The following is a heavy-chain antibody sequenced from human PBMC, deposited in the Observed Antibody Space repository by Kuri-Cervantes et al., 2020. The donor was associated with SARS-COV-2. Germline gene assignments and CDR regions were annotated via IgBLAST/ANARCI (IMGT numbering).Heavy chain of an antibody. CDR2: INPNSGGT. V-gene: IGHV1-2*04. J-gene: IGHJ5*02. Sequence: SVKVSCKASGYTFTGYYMHWVRQAPGQGLEWMGWINPNSGGTNYAQKSQGWVTMTRDTSISTAYMELSRLRSDDTAVYYCARGRGTATLDIVLMVYASRDWFDPWGQGTLVT. CDR1: GYTFTGYY. D-gene: IGHD2-8*01. CDR3: ARGRGTATLDIVLMVYASRDWFDP.